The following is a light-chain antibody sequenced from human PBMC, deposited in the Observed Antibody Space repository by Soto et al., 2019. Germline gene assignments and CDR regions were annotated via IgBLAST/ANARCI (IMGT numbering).Light chain of an antibody. Sequence: ILLAQSPATLSLSPGERATLSCKASQDVIIFLAWYQQKPVQAPRLLIHDASIRATGVPARFSRSGSGRYISRTFTSLETEGFAVYYCQHHSTWPYTFGQGTKLEV. CDR1: QDVIIF. J-gene: IGKJ2*01. CDR3: QHHSTWPYT. V-gene: IGKV3-11*02. CDR2: DAS.